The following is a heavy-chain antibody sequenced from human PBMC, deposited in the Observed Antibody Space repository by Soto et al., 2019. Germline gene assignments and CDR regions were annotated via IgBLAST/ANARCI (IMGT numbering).Heavy chain of an antibody. CDR1: VYSLTELS. D-gene: IGHD1-26*01. J-gene: IGHJ6*02. V-gene: IGHV1-24*01. CDR3: IATLELARGTDI. CDR2: FDHDDGET. Sequence: ASVKVSCMISVYSLTELSVPWVRQAPGTGLEWMGVFDHDDGETIFTQQFQGRLTLTGDTSTDTDYMELSRLRPEDTAVYYVIATLELARGTDIWGQGTTVTVSS.